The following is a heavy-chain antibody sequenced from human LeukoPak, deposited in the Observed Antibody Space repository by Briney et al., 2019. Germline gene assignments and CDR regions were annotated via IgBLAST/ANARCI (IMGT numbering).Heavy chain of an antibody. V-gene: IGHV4-34*01. J-gene: IGHJ4*02. CDR1: GGSFSGYY. D-gene: IGHD3-16*01. CDR3: ARGTVLTGYASFDY. CDR2: IIHSGRT. Sequence: SETLSLTCAVNGGSFSGYYWTWIRQSPGKGLEWIGEIIHSGRTNYSPSLKSRLTLSVDPSMNHFSLKLSSVAAADTAVYYCARGTVLTGYASFDYWGQGALVTVSS.